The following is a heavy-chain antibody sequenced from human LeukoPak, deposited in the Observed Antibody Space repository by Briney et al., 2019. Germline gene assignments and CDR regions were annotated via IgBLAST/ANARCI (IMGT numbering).Heavy chain of an antibody. CDR3: ARGRRSNNHYYHRNYFDY. J-gene: IGHJ4*02. CDR1: GGSFSGYY. CDR2: INHSGST. V-gene: IGHV4-34*01. Sequence: PSETLSLTCAVYGGSFSGYYWSWIRQPPGKGLEWIGEINHSGSTNYNPSLKSRVTISVDTSKNQFSLKLSSVTAADTAVYYCARGRRSNNHYYHRNYFDYWGQGTLVTVSS. D-gene: IGHD3-22*01.